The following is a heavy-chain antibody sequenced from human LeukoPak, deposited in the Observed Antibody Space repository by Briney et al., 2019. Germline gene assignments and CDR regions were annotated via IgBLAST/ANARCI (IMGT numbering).Heavy chain of an antibody. V-gene: IGHV3-7*01. CDR1: GFTFNIYW. CDR2: TNEAGGDK. D-gene: IGHD1-1*01. CDR3: AIATTGRGAFGS. J-gene: IGHJ4*02. Sequence: PGGSLRLSCAASGFTFNIYWMAWVRQAPGKGLECVASTNEAGGDKYYVDSVKGRFTISRDNSKNSLSLQMNSLTAEDTAIYYCAIATTGRGAFGSWGQGTLVSVSS.